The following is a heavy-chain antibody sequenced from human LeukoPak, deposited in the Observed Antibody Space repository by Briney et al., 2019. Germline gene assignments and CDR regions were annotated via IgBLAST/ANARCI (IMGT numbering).Heavy chain of an antibody. CDR1: GFTFSSYE. D-gene: IGHD3-10*02. J-gene: IGHJ6*04. Sequence: PGGSLRLSCAASGFTFSSYEMNWVRQAPGKGLEWVSSISSSSIYIYYVDSVKGRFTISRDNAKNSLYLQMNSLRAEDTAVYYCAELGITMIGGVWGKGTTVTISS. CDR2: ISSSSIYI. V-gene: IGHV3-21*01. CDR3: AELGITMIGGV.